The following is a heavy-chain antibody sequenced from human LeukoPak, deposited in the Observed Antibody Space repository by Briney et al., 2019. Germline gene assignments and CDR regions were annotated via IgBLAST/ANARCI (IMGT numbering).Heavy chain of an antibody. CDR3: ARALGYCSGGSCTRGYNWFDP. CDR2: IHHGGSS. CDR1: ADSISSSKW. J-gene: IGHJ5*02. V-gene: IGHV4-4*02. Sequence: SETLSLTCAVSADSISSSKWWSWVRQAPGKGLEWIGEIHHGGSSNYNPSLKSRVTISVDTSMNQFSLKLSFVTTADTAVYYCARALGYCSGGSCTRGYNWFDPWGQGTLVTVPS. D-gene: IGHD2-15*01.